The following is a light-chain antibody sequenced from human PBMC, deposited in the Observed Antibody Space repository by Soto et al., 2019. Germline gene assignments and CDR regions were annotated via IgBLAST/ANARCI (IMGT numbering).Light chain of an antibody. CDR2: SAS. CDR3: QQRSKWRT. Sequence: DIPMTQSPSSLSASVGDRVTITCRASQGIRDALGWYQQKPGKVPKRLIYSASSLQSGVPSRFSGSGSETEFTLTISSLEPEDFAVYYCQQRSKWRTFGQGTKVDIK. CDR1: QGIRDA. V-gene: IGKV1-17*01. J-gene: IGKJ1*01.